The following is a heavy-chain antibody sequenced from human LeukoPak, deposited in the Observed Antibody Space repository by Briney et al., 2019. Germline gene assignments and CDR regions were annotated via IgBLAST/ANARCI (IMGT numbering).Heavy chain of an antibody. D-gene: IGHD5-24*01. J-gene: IGHJ6*02. CDR2: INAGNGNT. V-gene: IGHV1-3*01. Sequence: GASVKVSCKTSGYTFTSYAMHWVRLAPGQRLEWMGWINAGNGNTKYSQKFQDRVTITRDTSASTAYMELSSLRSEDTAVYYCARGRDGYNRYYYYYGMDVWGQGTTVTVSS. CDR3: ARGRDGYNRYYYYYGMDV. CDR1: GYTFTSYA.